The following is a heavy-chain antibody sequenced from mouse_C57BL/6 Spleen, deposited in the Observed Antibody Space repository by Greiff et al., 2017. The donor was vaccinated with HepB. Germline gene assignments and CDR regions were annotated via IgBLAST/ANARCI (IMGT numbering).Heavy chain of an antibody. CDR1: GYSITSGYY. Sequence: EVKVEESGPGLVKPSQSLSLTCSVTGYSITSGYYWNWIRQFPGNKLEWMGYISYDGSNNYNPSLKNRISITRDTSKNQFFLKLNSVTTEDTATYYCAGGTGYWGQGTTLTVSS. D-gene: IGHD3-3*01. CDR2: ISYDGSN. CDR3: AGGTGY. J-gene: IGHJ2*01. V-gene: IGHV3-6*01.